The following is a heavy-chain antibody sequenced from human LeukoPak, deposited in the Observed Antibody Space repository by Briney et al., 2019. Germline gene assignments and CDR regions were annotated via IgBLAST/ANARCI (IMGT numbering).Heavy chain of an antibody. V-gene: IGHV4-34*01. CDR2: INHSGST. CDR1: GASISSHY. D-gene: IGHD1-1*01. Sequence: PSETLSLTCAVSGASISSHYWSWIRQPPGKGLEWIGEINHSGSTNYNPSLKSRVTISVDTSKNQFSLKLSSVTAADTAVYYCARVNGKRWFDPWGQGTLVTVSS. J-gene: IGHJ5*02. CDR3: ARVNGKRWFDP.